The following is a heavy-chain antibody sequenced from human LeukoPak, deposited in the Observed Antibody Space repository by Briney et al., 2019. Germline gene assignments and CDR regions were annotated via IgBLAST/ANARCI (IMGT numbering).Heavy chain of an antibody. CDR3: ARKGRDGLDY. CDR2: ISSSSSYI. D-gene: IGHD5-24*01. Sequence: AGGSLRLSCAASGFTFSSYSMNLVRQAPGKGLEWVSSISSSSSYIYYADSVKGRFTISRDNAKNSLYLQMNSLRAEDTAVYYCARKGRDGLDYWGQGTLVTVSS. J-gene: IGHJ4*02. V-gene: IGHV3-21*01. CDR1: GFTFSSYS.